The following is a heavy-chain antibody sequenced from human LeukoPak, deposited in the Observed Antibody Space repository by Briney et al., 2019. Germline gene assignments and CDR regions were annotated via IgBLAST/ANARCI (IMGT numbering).Heavy chain of an antibody. CDR3: AKQLGYCSDGSCYFPY. CDR1: GFTFSSSA. CDR2: ITNNGGYT. D-gene: IGHD2-15*01. Sequence: GGSLRLSCAASGFTFSSSAMSWVRQAPGKGLEWVSVITNNGGYTYYADSVQGRFTISRDNSKSTLCLQMNSLRAEDTAVYYCAKQLGYCSDGSCYFPYWGQGTLVTVSS. J-gene: IGHJ4*02. V-gene: IGHV3-23*01.